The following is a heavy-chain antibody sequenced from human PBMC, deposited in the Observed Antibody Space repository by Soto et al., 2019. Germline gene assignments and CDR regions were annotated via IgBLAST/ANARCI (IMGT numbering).Heavy chain of an antibody. D-gene: IGHD3-3*01. V-gene: IGHV4-59*01. J-gene: IGHJ6*02. CDR3: ARQWSGYYKGFGMDV. Sequence: SRTLSLTCTVSGGSISSYYWSWIRQPPGKGLEWIGYIYYSGSTNYNPSLKSRVTISVDTSKNQFSLKLSSVTAADTAVYYCARQWSGYYKGFGMDVWGQRTTVSVSS. CDR2: IYYSGST. CDR1: GGSISSYY.